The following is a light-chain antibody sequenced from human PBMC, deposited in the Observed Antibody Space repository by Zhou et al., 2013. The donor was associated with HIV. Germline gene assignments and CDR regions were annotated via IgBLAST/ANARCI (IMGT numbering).Light chain of an antibody. V-gene: IGKV3-20*01. CDR1: QRVNNNY. Sequence: EIVLTQSPGTLSLSPGQRAILSCRASQRVNNNYLAWYQQRPGQAPRLVIYGASTRATDIPDRFSGSASGTDFSLIISRLEPEDVAVYFCQQYGKTPQTFGQGTKVEI. CDR3: QQYGKTPQT. CDR2: GAS. J-gene: IGKJ1*01.